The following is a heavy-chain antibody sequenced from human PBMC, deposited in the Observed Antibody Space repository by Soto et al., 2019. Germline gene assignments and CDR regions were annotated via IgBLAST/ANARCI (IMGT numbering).Heavy chain of an antibody. J-gene: IGHJ4*02. CDR1: GFTFSYYA. CDR2: ISGSGGNT. Sequence: GGSLRLSCAASGFTFSYYAMSWVRQSPGKGLEWVSTISGSGGNTYYTDSEKGRFTISRDSSKNTLYLQMNSLRAEDTAVYYCAKAADYSGSGSHYLLFDYWGQGTLVTVSS. V-gene: IGHV3-23*01. D-gene: IGHD3-10*01. CDR3: AKAADYSGSGSHYLLFDY.